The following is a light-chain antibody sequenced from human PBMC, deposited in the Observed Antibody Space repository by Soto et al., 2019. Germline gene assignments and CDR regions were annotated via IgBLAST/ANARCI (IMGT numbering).Light chain of an antibody. CDR3: QQYNSYPWT. CDR2: DAS. V-gene: IGKV1-5*01. CDR1: QRISSW. Sequence: IQITHSPCTRSAAGGDRFTSNSRASQRISSWLAWYQQKQGKAPKLLIYDASSLESGVPSRFMGSGSGTEFTLTITSLQPDDCATSYCQQYNSYPWTFGQGTKV. J-gene: IGKJ1*01.